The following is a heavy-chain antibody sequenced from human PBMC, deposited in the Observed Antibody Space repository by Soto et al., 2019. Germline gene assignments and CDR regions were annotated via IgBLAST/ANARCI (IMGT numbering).Heavy chain of an antibody. D-gene: IGHD3-3*02. V-gene: IGHV4-39*01. CDR3: ARHSLAIRKHNWLDH. CDR1: GDSISSSYFY. Sequence: PSETLSLTCTVSGDSISSSYFYWCWFRQPPGKGLEWIGSIFYLGSSYYNPSLKSRVTMSVDTSKNQFSLRLRSVTAADKALYFCARHSLAIRKHNWLDHWGQGIMVTVSS. J-gene: IGHJ5*02. CDR2: IFYLGSS.